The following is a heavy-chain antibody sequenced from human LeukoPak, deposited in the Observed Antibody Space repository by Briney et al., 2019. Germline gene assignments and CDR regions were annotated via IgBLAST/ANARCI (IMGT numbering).Heavy chain of an antibody. Sequence: PSETLSLTFTVSGGSISSYYWSWIRQPPGKGLEWIGYIYYSGSTNYNPTLKSRVTISVDTSKNQFSLKLSSVTAADTAVYYCARALYYYYMDVWGKGTTVTVSS. CDR1: GGSISSYY. J-gene: IGHJ6*03. CDR2: IYYSGST. CDR3: ARALYYYYMDV. V-gene: IGHV4-59*01.